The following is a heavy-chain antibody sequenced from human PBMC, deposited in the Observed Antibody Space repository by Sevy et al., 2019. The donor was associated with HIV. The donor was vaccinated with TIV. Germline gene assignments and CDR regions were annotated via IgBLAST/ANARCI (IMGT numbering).Heavy chain of an antibody. D-gene: IGHD6-13*01. J-gene: IGHJ4*02. Sequence: SETLSLTCTVSGGSISSYYWSWIRQPPGKGLEWIGYIYYSGSTNYNPSLKSRVTISVDTSKNQFSLKLSSVTAADTAVYYCARAGGSSSWYHFDYWGQGTLVTVSS. CDR3: ARAGGSSSWYHFDY. V-gene: IGHV4-59*13. CDR2: IYYSGST. CDR1: GGSISSYY.